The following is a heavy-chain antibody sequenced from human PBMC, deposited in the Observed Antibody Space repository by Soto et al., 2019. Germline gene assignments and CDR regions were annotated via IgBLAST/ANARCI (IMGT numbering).Heavy chain of an antibody. CDR1: GFTFSSYV. CDR2: ISGSGGSA. D-gene: IGHD6-19*01. Sequence: PGGSLRLSCAASGFTFSSYVMSWGRQAPGKGLEWVSTISGSGGSAYYADSVKGRFTISRDNSKNTLYLQMNSLRAEDTAVYYCAKIISGWYGSFDYWGQGTLVTVSS. J-gene: IGHJ4*02. V-gene: IGHV3-23*01. CDR3: AKIISGWYGSFDY.